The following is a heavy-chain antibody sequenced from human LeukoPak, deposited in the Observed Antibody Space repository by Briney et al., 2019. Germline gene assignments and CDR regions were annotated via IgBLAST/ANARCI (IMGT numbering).Heavy chain of an antibody. Sequence: ASVKVSCKASGYTFTSYYMHWVRQAPGQGLEWMGIINPSGGSTSYAQKFQGRVTMTTDTSTDTAYMQLRSLRSDDTAVYYCARVAGIAAAGTRFWFDPWGQGTLVTVSS. V-gene: IGHV1-46*01. CDR3: ARVAGIAAAGTRFWFDP. CDR1: GYTFTSYY. CDR2: INPSGGST. D-gene: IGHD6-13*01. J-gene: IGHJ5*02.